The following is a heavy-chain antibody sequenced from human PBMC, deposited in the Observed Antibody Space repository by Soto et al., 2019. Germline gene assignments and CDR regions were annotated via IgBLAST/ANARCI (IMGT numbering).Heavy chain of an antibody. D-gene: IGHD3-3*01. Sequence: SETLSLTCTVPGGSISSYYWSWIRQPPGKGLEWIGYIYYSGSTNYNPSLKSRVTISVDTSKNQFSLKLSSVTAADTAVYYCARDRVVMVRTKSGYYQDYYYYGMDVWGQGTTVTVSS. J-gene: IGHJ6*02. V-gene: IGHV4-59*01. CDR2: IYYSGST. CDR1: GGSISSYY. CDR3: ARDRVVMVRTKSGYYQDYYYYGMDV.